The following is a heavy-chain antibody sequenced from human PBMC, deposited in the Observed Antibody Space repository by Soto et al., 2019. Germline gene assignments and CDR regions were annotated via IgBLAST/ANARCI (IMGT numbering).Heavy chain of an antibody. J-gene: IGHJ3*02. Sequence: PGGSLRLSCAASGFTFSDYYMSWIRQAPGKGLEWVSYISSSGSTIYYADSVKGRFTISRDNAKNSLYLQMNSLRAEDTAVYYCARRVVPAARDAFDIWGQGTMVTVSS. CDR2: ISSSGSTI. CDR1: GFTFSDYY. D-gene: IGHD2-2*01. CDR3: ARRVVPAARDAFDI. V-gene: IGHV3-11*01.